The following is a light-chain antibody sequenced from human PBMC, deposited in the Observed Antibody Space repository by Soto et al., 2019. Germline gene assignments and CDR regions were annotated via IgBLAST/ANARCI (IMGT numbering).Light chain of an antibody. CDR3: QQYNSYWT. CDR1: QNINTW. CDR2: KAS. J-gene: IGKJ1*01. V-gene: IGKV1-5*03. Sequence: DIQMTQSPSTLSASVGDRVTITCRASQNINTWLAWYQQKPGKAPNLLIYKASTLESGVPSRFNGSGSGTEFTLTISSLQPADFATYYYQQYNSYWTFGPGTKVDIK.